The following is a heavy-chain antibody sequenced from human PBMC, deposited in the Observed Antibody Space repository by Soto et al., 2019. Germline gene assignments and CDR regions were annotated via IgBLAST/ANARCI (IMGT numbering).Heavy chain of an antibody. CDR1: GFTFSSYA. Sequence: GGSLRLSCAASGFTFSSYAMSWVRQAPGKGLEWVSAISGSGGSTYYADSVKGRFTISRDNSKNTLYLQMNSLRAEDTAVYYCAKDRGSCSSTSCPPLLDAFDIWGQGTMVTVSS. CDR3: AKDRGSCSSTSCPPLLDAFDI. J-gene: IGHJ3*02. CDR2: ISGSGGST. V-gene: IGHV3-23*01. D-gene: IGHD2-2*01.